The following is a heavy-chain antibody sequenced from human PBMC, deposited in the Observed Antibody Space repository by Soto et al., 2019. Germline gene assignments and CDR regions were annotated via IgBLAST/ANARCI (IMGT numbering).Heavy chain of an antibody. CDR3: ARVSSGWYPNWFDP. V-gene: IGHV1-69*05. CDR1: GGSLSNYG. CDR2: IIPVFGTA. Sequence: SVKVSCKASGGSLSNYGISWVRQAPGQGLEWMGGIIPVFGTANYAQKFQGRVTMTRDTSTSTVYMELSSLRSEDTAVYYCARVSSGWYPNWFDPWGQGTLVTVSS. D-gene: IGHD6-19*01. J-gene: IGHJ5*02.